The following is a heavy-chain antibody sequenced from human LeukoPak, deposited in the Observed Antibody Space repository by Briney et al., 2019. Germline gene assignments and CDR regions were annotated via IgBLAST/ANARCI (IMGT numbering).Heavy chain of an antibody. J-gene: IGHJ5*02. V-gene: IGHV1-2*06. Sequence: ASVKVSCKASGYTFTGYYMHWVRQAPGHGLEWMGRINPNSGGTNYAQKFQGRVTMTRDTSISTAYMELSRLRSDDTAVYYCARTYGSGRYYGWFDPWGQGTLVTVSS. D-gene: IGHD3-10*01. CDR2: INPNSGGT. CDR1: GYTFTGYY. CDR3: ARTYGSGRYYGWFDP.